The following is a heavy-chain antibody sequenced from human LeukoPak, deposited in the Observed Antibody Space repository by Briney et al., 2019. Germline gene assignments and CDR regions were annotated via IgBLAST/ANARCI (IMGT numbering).Heavy chain of an antibody. CDR3: ASSDSYYYYYMDV. J-gene: IGHJ6*03. CDR2: IYPGDSDT. Sequence: GESLKISCKGSGYSFTSYWIGWVRQMPGKGLEWMGIIYPGDSDTRYSPSFQGQGTISADKSISTAYLQWSSLKASDTAMYYCASSDSYYYYYMDVWGKGTTVTVSS. V-gene: IGHV5-51*01. CDR1: GYSFTSYW.